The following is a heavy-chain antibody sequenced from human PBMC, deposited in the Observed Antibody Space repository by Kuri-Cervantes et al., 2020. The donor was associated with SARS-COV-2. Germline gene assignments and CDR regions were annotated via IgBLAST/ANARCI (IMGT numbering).Heavy chain of an antibody. J-gene: IGHJ4*02. CDR3: TRGGGLRFLEWFSDY. CDR2: IRSKAYGGTT. D-gene: IGHD3-3*01. CDR1: GFTFGDYA. Sequence: GESLKISCTASGFTFGDYAMSWFRQAPGKGLEWVGFIRSKAYGGTTEYAASVKGRFTISRDDSKSIAYLQMNSLKTEDTAVYYCTRGGGLRFLEWFSDYWGQGTRGTVSS. V-gene: IGHV3-49*03.